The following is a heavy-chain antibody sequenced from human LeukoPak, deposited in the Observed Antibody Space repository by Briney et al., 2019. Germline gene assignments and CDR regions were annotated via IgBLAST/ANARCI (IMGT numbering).Heavy chain of an antibody. V-gene: IGHV1-46*01. J-gene: IGHJ5*02. CDR1: GYTFTSYY. CDR3: ARERLRFLEWLFNTRNWFDP. D-gene: IGHD3-3*01. CDR2: INPSGGST. Sequence: ASVKVSCKASGYTFTSYYMHWVRQAPGQGLEWMGIINPSGGSTSYAQKFQGRVTMTRDTSTSIVYMELSSLRSEDTAVYYCARERLRFLEWLFNTRNWFDPWGQGTLVTVSS.